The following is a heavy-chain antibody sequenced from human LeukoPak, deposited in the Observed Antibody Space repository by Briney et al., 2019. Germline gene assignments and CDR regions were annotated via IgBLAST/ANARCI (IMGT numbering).Heavy chain of an antibody. Sequence: ASVKVSCKASGYTFTSYYMHWVRQAPGQGLEWMGIINPSGGSTSYAQEFQGRVTMTRDTSTSTVYMELSSLRSEDTAVYYCAREGVEMARIRAAEYYYYYYGMDVWGQGTTVTVSS. CDR2: INPSGGST. V-gene: IGHV1-46*01. J-gene: IGHJ6*02. CDR1: GYTFTSYY. D-gene: IGHD5-24*01. CDR3: AREGVEMARIRAAEYYYYYYGMDV.